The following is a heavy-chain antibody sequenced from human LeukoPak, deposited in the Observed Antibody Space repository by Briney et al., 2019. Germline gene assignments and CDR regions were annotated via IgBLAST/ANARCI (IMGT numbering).Heavy chain of an antibody. D-gene: IGHD5-12*01. CDR1: GFTFSSYA. CDR2: ISYDGSNK. V-gene: IGHV3-30-3*02. Sequence: PGRSLRLSCAASGFTFSSYAMHWVRQAPGKGLEWVAVISYDGSNKYYADSVKGRFTISRDNSKNTLYLQMNSLRPEDTAVYYCAKSVASEAYWGQGTLVTVSS. J-gene: IGHJ4*02. CDR3: AKSVASEAY.